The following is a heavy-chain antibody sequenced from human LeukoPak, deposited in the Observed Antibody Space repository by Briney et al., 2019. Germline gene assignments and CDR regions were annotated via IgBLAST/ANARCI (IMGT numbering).Heavy chain of an antibody. CDR1: GGSINSYY. CDR3: ARSPNYYYDSRGYFPYYFDY. D-gene: IGHD3-22*01. CDR2: IYYSGST. Sequence: KASETLSLTCTVSGGSINSYYWSWIRQPPGKGLEWIGYIYYSGSTNYNPSLKSRVTISIDMSKNQFSLKLSSVTAADTAVYYCARSPNYYYDSRGYFPYYFDYWGQGTLVTVSS. J-gene: IGHJ4*02. V-gene: IGHV4-59*01.